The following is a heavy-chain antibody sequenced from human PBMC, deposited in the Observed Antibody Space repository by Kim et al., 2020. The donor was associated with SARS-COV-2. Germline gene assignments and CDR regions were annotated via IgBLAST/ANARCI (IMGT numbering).Heavy chain of an antibody. CDR2: INPNSGDT. Sequence: ASVKVSCKASGYTFTGYFLHWVRQAPGQGLEWMGWINPNSGDTNYAQKFQGRVTMTRDTSISTAYMEMSRLRSDDTAVYYCARGQGDYERDYWGQGTLVTVSS. J-gene: IGHJ4*02. CDR1: GYTFTGYF. V-gene: IGHV1-2*02. D-gene: IGHD4-17*01. CDR3: ARGQGDYERDY.